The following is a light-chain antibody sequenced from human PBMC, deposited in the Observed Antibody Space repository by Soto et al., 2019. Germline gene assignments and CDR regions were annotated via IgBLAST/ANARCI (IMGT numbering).Light chain of an antibody. J-gene: IGKJ4*01. CDR1: QGISSA. CDR2: DAS. Sequence: AIQLTQSPSSLSASVGDRVTITCRASQGISSALAWYQQKPGKAPKLLIYDASRLESGVPSRFRGSESGTDFTLNISSLQPEDFSTYYCQQFNRYPRTFGGGTKVEIK. CDR3: QQFNRYPRT. V-gene: IGKV1-13*02.